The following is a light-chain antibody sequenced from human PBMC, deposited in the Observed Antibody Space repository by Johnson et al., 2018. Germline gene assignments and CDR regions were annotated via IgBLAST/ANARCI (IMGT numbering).Light chain of an antibody. V-gene: IGLV1-51*02. CDR3: GTWDSSLSAGNV. CDR2: ENN. J-gene: IGLJ1*01. CDR1: SSNIGNNY. Sequence: QSVLTQPPSVSAAPGQKVTISCSGSSSNIGNNYVSWYQQLPGTAPKLLIYENNKRPSGIPDRFSGSKSGTSATLGITVLQTGDEADYYCGTWDSSLSAGNVFGTGTQVTVL.